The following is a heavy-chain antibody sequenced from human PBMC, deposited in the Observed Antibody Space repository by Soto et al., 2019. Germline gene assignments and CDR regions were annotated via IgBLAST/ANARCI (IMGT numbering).Heavy chain of an antibody. CDR2: IRSKANNYAT. CDR1: GFTFSGSA. J-gene: IGHJ5*02. Sequence: LRLSCVVSGFTFSGSAIHWVRQASGKGLEWVGRIRSKANNYATAYVASVKGRFTISRDDSKNTAYLQMNSLKTEDTAVYYCTTSLTTRVDPWGQGTLVTVSS. V-gene: IGHV3-73*01. D-gene: IGHD4-17*01. CDR3: TTSLTTRVDP.